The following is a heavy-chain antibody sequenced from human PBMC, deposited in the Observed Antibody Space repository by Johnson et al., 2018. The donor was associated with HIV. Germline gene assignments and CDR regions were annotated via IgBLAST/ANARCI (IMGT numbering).Heavy chain of an antibody. CDR2: ISWNSGII. Sequence: VQLVESGGGVVQPGGSLRLSCAASGFTFSSYGMHWVRQAPGKGLEWVSGISWNSGIIGYADSVKGRFTISRDNAKNSLYLQMNSLRAEDTAVYYCARGGWVFDAFDIWGQGTMVTVSS. CDR3: ARGGWVFDAFDI. V-gene: IGHV3-21*04. D-gene: IGHD6-13*01. J-gene: IGHJ3*02. CDR1: GFTFSSYG.